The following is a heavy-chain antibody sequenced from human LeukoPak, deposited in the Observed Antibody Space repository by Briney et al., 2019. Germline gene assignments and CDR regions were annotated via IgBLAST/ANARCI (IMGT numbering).Heavy chain of an antibody. Sequence: GGSLRLSCAASRFTFSTYGMHWVRQAPGEGLEWVAFISYDGTYKYYGDSVEGRFTISRDNSNSTLFLQVDSLRPEDTGVYYCAKDRRVAAVGTDLDFWGQGTRVTVSS. CDR3: AKDRRVAAVGTDLDF. D-gene: IGHD6-13*01. CDR2: ISYDGTYK. V-gene: IGHV3-30*18. CDR1: RFTFSTYG. J-gene: IGHJ4*02.